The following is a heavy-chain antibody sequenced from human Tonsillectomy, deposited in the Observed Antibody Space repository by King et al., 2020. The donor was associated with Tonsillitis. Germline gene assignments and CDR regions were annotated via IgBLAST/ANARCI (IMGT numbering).Heavy chain of an antibody. D-gene: IGHD1-26*01. CDR2: MYFSGTI. V-gene: IGHV4-39*01. CDR3: SRYVSGSFDY. J-gene: IGHJ4*02. CDR1: GGSISSSDHY. Sequence: QLQESGPGVVKPSETLSLSCTVSGGSISSSDHYWAWILQPPWKGLEWIGSMYFSGTIFYNPSLTSRITISGGTSENRFSLKLGSVTAADTAVYFCSRYVSGSFDYWGQGALGTVSS.